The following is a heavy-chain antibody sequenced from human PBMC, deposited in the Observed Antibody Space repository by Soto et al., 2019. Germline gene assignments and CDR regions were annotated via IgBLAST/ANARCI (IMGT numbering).Heavy chain of an antibody. CDR3: TRDPPGGKDYYYGMDV. Sequence: GGSLRLYCTASGFTFGDYAMSWFRQAPGKGLEWVGFIRSKAYGGTTEYAASVKGRFTISRDDSKSIAHLQMNSLKTEDQDVYYCTRDPPGGKDYYYGMDVWGQGTSVTVSS. J-gene: IGHJ6*02. CDR2: IRSKAYGGTT. V-gene: IGHV3-49*03. D-gene: IGHD3-16*01. CDR1: GFTFGDYA.